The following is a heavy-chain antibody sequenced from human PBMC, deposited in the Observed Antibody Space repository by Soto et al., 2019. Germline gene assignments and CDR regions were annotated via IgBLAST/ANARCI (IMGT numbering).Heavy chain of an antibody. J-gene: IGHJ4*02. V-gene: IGHV1-69*02. D-gene: IGHD3-10*01. CDR3: AEEGDYHGSVSHTYYFDY. CDR2: IIPILGIA. CDR1: GGTFSSYT. Sequence: QVQLVQSGAEVKKPGSSVKVSCKASGGTFSSYTISWVRQAPGQGLEWMGRIIPILGIANYAQKFQGRVTITADKSTSAANMELSSLRSEDTAVYYCAEEGDYHGSVSHTYYFDYWGQGTLVTVSS.